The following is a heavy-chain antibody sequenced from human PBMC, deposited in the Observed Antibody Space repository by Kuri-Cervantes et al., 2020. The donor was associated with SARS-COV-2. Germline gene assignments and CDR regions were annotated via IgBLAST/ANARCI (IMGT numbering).Heavy chain of an antibody. CDR1: GFSLNTNGNR. Sequence: SGPTLVKPTETLTVTCTFSGFSLNTNGNRVSWIRPTPGKALEWLARIDWDDDKFYSTSLKSRLIISKDTSKNQVVLTLTNVDPGDTGTYYCARMGDGYDFEYWGQGTVVTVSS. J-gene: IGHJ4*02. CDR2: IDWDDDK. CDR3: ARMGDGYDFEY. D-gene: IGHD5-24*01. V-gene: IGHV2-70*04.